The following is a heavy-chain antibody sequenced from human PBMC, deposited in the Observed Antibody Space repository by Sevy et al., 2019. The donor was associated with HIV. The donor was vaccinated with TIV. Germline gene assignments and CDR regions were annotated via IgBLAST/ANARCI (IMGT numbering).Heavy chain of an antibody. V-gene: IGHV3-21*01. Sequence: GGSLRLSCAASGFPFSDYVMNWVRQAPGKGLEWVSSINTRSNYIDYADSVKGRFTVSRDNGKNSLNLQMNSLRADDTAVYYCARDPGDYYYYYFLDVWGKGTTVTVSS. CDR1: GFPFSDYV. CDR3: ARDPGDYYYYYFLDV. J-gene: IGHJ6*03. CDR2: INTRSNYI. D-gene: IGHD3-16*01.